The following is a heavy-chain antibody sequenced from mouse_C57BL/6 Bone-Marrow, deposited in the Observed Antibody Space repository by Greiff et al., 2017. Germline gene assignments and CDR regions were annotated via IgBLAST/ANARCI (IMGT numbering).Heavy chain of an antibody. Sequence: VQLQQSGAELVKPGASVKLSCKASGYTFTSYWMQWVKQRPGQGLEWIGEIDPSDSYTNYKQKFKGKATLTVDTSSSTAYMQLSSLTSEDSAVYYCARERAYYPYCAMDYGGQGTAVTVSA. CDR2: IDPSDSYT. CDR1: GYTFTSYW. CDR3: ARERAYYPYCAMDY. D-gene: IGHD2-10*01. J-gene: IGHJ4*01. V-gene: IGHV1-50*01.